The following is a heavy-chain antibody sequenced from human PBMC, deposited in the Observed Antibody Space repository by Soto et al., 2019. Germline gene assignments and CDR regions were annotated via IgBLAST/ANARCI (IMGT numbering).Heavy chain of an antibody. J-gene: IGHJ6*03. V-gene: IGHV3-23*01. CDR3: AKAGMEWLLLEYYYYMDV. Sequence: EVQLLESGGGLVQPGGSLRLSCAASGFTFSSYAMSWVRQAPGKGLEWVSAISGSGGSTYYADSVKGRFTISRDNSKNTLYLQMNSLRAEDTAVYYCAKAGMEWLLLEYYYYMDVWGKGTTVTVSS. CDR2: ISGSGGST. D-gene: IGHD3-3*01. CDR1: GFTFSSYA.